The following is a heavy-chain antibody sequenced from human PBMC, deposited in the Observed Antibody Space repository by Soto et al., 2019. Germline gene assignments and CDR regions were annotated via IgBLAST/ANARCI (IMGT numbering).Heavy chain of an antibody. D-gene: IGHD1-7*01. V-gene: IGHV1-69*13. CDR2: IIPIFGTA. CDR3: ARGMGITGTTGYFQH. CDR1: GGTFSSYA. J-gene: IGHJ1*01. Sequence: ASVKVFCKASGGTFSSYAISWVRQAPGQGLEWMGGIIPIFGTANYAQKFQGRVTITADESTSTAYMELSSLRSEDTAVYYCARGMGITGTTGYFQHWGQGTLVTVSS.